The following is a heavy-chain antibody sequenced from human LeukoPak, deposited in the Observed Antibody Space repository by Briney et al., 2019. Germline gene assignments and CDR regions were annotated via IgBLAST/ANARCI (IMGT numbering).Heavy chain of an antibody. J-gene: IGHJ4*02. Sequence: GGSLRLSCTASGFTFGDYAMSWVRQAPGKGLEWVGFIRSKAYGGTTEYAASVKGRFTISRDDSKSIAYLQMNSLKTEDTAVYYCTRDQEGEYYFDYWGQGTLVTVSS. CDR1: GFTFGDYA. D-gene: IGHD3-16*01. V-gene: IGHV3-49*04. CDR2: IRSKAYGGTT. CDR3: TRDQEGEYYFDY.